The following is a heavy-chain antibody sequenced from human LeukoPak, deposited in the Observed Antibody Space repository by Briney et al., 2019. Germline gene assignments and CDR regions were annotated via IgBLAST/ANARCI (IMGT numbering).Heavy chain of an antibody. CDR3: TKSVFSGSGWYDY. D-gene: IGHD6-19*01. Sequence: RGGSLRLSCAASGFTFSTYVMYWVRHVPGKGLEWVSGISDAGGRTYYAGSVKGRFTISRDNSKNTLYLQMNSLRAEDTAVYYCTKSVFSGSGWYDYWGQGTLVTGSS. J-gene: IGHJ4*02. CDR2: ISDAGGRT. CDR1: GFTFSTYV. V-gene: IGHV3-23*01.